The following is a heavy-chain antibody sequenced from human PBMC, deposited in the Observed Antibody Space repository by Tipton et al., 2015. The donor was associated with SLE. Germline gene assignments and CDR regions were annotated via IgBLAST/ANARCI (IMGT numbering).Heavy chain of an antibody. CDR3: ARLSGYSSGWYYFDY. D-gene: IGHD6-19*01. V-gene: IGHV4-38-2*01. J-gene: IGHJ4*02. CDR2: IYHSGST. Sequence: TLSLTCAVSGYSISSGYYWGWIRQPPGKGLEWIGSIYHSGSTYYNPSLKSRVTISVDTSKNQFSLKLSSVTAADTAVYYCARLSGYSSGWYYFDYWGQGTLVTVSS. CDR1: GYSISSGYY.